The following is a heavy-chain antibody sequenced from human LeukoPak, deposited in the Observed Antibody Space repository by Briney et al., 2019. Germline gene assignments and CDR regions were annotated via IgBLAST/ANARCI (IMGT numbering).Heavy chain of an antibody. V-gene: IGHV4-59*01. CDR1: GGSISSYY. CDR3: ARDVVGATGD. CDR2: IYYSGST. J-gene: IGHJ4*02. Sequence: PSETLSLTCTVSGGSISSYYWSWIRQPPGKGLEWIGYIYYSGSTNYNPSLKSRVTISVDTSKNQFSLKLSSVTAADTAVYYCARDVVGATGDRGQGTLVTVSS. D-gene: IGHD1-26*01.